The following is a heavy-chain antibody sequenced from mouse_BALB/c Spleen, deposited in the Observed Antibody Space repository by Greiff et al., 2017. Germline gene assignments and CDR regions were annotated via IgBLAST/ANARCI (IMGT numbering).Heavy chain of an antibody. D-gene: IGHD1-1*01. CDR1: GFTFSSYG. CDR2: ISSGGSYT. V-gene: IGHV5-6*01. J-gene: IGHJ2*01. Sequence: EVKLMESGGDLVKPGGSLKLSCAASGFTFSSYGMSWVRQTLDKRLEWVATISSGGSYTYYPDSVKGRFTISRDNAKNTLYLQMSSLKSEDTAMYYCAREYYYGSSYYFDYWGQGTTLTVSS. CDR3: AREYYYGSSYYFDY.